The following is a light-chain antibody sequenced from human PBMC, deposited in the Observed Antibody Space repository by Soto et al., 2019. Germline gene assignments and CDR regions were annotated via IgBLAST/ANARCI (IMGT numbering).Light chain of an antibody. Sequence: QSALTQPASVSGSPGQSITISCTGSSSDVGGYNYVSWYQQHPGKAPKLIIYGVSHRPSGVSNRFSGSKSGNTASLTISGLQAEDEADYYCGSYTISSTLVFGGGTKLTVL. CDR3: GSYTISSTLV. CDR1: SSDVGGYNY. CDR2: GVS. J-gene: IGLJ2*01. V-gene: IGLV2-14*01.